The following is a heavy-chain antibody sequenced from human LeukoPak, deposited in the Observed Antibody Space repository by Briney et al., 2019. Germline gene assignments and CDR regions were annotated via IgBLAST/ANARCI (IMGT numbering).Heavy chain of an antibody. D-gene: IGHD6-13*01. CDR2: IDTRGNT. CDR1: GGLNSSYY. J-gene: IGHJ2*01. Sequence: SETLSLTCSVSGGLNSSYYGSGMRQPAGKAVVWLGRIDTRGNTNYNPSLKGRVTMSVDTSKNQFSLKLNSVTAADTAVYYCARVSSSWYQDWYFDLWGRGTLVTVSS. V-gene: IGHV4-4*07. CDR3: ARVSSSWYQDWYFDL.